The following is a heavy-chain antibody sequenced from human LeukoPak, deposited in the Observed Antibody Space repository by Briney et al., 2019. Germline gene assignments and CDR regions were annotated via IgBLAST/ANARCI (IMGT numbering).Heavy chain of an antibody. J-gene: IGHJ4*02. CDR1: GGSISSGGYY. V-gene: IGHV4-31*03. D-gene: IGHD3-22*01. Sequence: SETLSLTCTVSGGSISSGGYYWSWIRQHPGKGLEWIGYIYYSGSTYYNPSLKSRVTISVDTSKNQFSLKLSSVTAADTAVHYCARAGDYYDSSGYYEGPFDYWGQGTLVTVSS. CDR2: IYYSGST. CDR3: ARAGDYYDSSGYYEGPFDY.